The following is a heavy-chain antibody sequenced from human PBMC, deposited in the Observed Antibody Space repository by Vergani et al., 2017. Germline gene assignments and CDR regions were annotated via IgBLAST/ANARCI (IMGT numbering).Heavy chain of an antibody. CDR2: IYNTGST. CDR1: GGPTNSVSHY. J-gene: IGHJ4*02. CDR3: ARGKKGGWYEGDY. D-gene: IGHD6-19*01. Sequence: QVQLQESGPGLVKPSQPLSLPCTVPGGPTNSVSHYWTWIRPPAGKGLEWLGRIYNTGSTHYNPSLKSRVTISVDTSKNHFSLKLSSVTAADTAVYYCARGKKGGWYEGDYWGQGTLVTASS. V-gene: IGHV4-61*02.